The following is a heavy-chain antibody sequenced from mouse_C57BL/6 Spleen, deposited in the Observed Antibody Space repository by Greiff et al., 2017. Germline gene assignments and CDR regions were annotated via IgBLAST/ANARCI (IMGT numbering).Heavy chain of an antibody. J-gene: IGHJ3*01. CDR2: IDPSDSET. V-gene: IGHV1-52*01. D-gene: IGHD2-4*01. CDR3: ARPYDYRAAWFAY. Sequence: QVQLQQPGAELVRPGSSVKLSCKASGYTFTSYWMHWVKQRPIQGLEWIGNIDPSDSETHYNQKFKDKATLTVDKSSSTAYMQLSSLTSEDSAVYYCARPYDYRAAWFAYWGQGTLVTVSA. CDR1: GYTFTSYW.